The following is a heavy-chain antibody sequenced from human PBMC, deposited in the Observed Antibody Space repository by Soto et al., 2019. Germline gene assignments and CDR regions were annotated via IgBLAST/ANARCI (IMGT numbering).Heavy chain of an antibody. CDR2: MYRDGST. Sequence: QAGGSLRLSCAVSGFTVSSNFLSWVRQAPGKGLEWVSVMYRDGSTYYADSVKGRFTISRDNSKNTLYLQMSSLRVDDTAVYFCGRHEEYRTGWHLYLGSWGQGTQVTVSS. CDR1: GFTVSSNF. D-gene: IGHD3-9*01. V-gene: IGHV3-53*01. J-gene: IGHJ5*02. CDR3: GRHEEYRTGWHLYLGS.